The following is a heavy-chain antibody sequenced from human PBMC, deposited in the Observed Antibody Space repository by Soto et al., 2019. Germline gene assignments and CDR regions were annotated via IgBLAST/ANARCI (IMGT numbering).Heavy chain of an antibody. CDR1: GGTFSSYA. Sequence: QVQLVQSGAEVKKPGSSVKVSCKASGGTFSSYAISWVRQAPGQGLEWMGGIIPIFGTANYAQKFQGRVTITADESTSTAYMELSSLRSEDTAVYYCAREREVGDYAYYYYGMDVWGQGPTVTVSS. CDR3: AREREVGDYAYYYYGMDV. CDR2: IIPIFGTA. V-gene: IGHV1-69*12. D-gene: IGHD4-17*01. J-gene: IGHJ6*02.